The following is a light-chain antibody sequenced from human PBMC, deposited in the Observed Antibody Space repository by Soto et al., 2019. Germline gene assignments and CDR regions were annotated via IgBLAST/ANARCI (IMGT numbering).Light chain of an antibody. Sequence: DIQMTQSPSSLSASVGDRVTITCRASQSFSTWLAWYQQKPGKAPKLLIYKASSLESGVPSRFSGSGSGTEFTLTISSLQPDDFATYYCQQYISPPWTFGQGTRVEIK. CDR2: KAS. V-gene: IGKV1-5*03. CDR1: QSFSTW. CDR3: QQYISPPWT. J-gene: IGKJ1*01.